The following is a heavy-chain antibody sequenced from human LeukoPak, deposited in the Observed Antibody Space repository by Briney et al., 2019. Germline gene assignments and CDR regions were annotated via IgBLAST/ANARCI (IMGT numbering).Heavy chain of an antibody. CDR1: GFTFSSYS. V-gene: IGHV3-21*01. Sequence: GGSLRLSCAASGFTFSSYSMNWVRQAPGKGLEWVSSISSSSSYIYYADSVKGRLTISRDNAKNSLYLQMNSLRAEDTAVYYCARESVDTAMVTYYFDYWGQGTLVTVSS. CDR3: ARESVDTAMVTYYFDY. D-gene: IGHD5-18*01. CDR2: ISSSSSYI. J-gene: IGHJ4*02.